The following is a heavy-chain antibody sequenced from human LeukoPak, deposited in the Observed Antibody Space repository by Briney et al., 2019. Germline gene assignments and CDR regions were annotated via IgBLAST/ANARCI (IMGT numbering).Heavy chain of an antibody. CDR2: TSAYNGNT. CDR1: GYTFTSYG. V-gene: IGHV1-18*01. CDR3: ARYGGAYYFDY. J-gene: IGHJ4*02. D-gene: IGHD4-23*01. Sequence: ASVKVSCKASGYTFTSYGISWVQQAPRQGLEWMGWTSAYNGNTNYAQKFQGRVTMTRDTSISTAYMELSRLRSDDTAVYYCARYGGAYYFDYWGQGTLVTVSS.